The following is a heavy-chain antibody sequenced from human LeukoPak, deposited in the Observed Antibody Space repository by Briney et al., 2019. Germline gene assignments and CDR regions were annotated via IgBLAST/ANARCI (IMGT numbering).Heavy chain of an antibody. V-gene: IGHV3-21*01. Sequence: PGGSLRLSCAASGSTFRSHTMNWVRQAPGKGLEWVSSISSSSSYIYYADSVKGRFTISRDNAKNSLYLQMNSLRAEDTAVYYCARDAMYSSKSTDYWGQGTLVTVSS. CDR1: GSTFRSHT. CDR3: ARDAMYSSKSTDY. CDR2: ISSSSSYI. D-gene: IGHD6-13*01. J-gene: IGHJ4*02.